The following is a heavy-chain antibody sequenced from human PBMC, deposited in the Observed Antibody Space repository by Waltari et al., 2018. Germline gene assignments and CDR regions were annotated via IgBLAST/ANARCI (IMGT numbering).Heavy chain of an antibody. D-gene: IGHD3-16*01. J-gene: IGHJ4*02. CDR1: GFTFSSYD. Sequence: EVQLVESGGGLVQPGGSLRLSCAASGFTFSSYDMHWVRQATGKVLWWGSSTGNAVDPYDPGSVKGLFTISREKAKNSLYLQMNSLRAGDTALYYCARDDGGGGVDYWGQGTLVTVSS. CDR3: ARDDGGGGVDY. CDR2: TGNAVDP. V-gene: IGHV3-13*05.